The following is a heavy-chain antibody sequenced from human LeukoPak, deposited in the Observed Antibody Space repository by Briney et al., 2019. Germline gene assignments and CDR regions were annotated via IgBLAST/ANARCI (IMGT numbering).Heavy chain of an antibody. Sequence: SETLSLTCTVSGASISSGSHYWGWIRQPPGKGLEYIGSIYYSGNTYYNPSLKSRATISVDTSKNQFSLKLSSVTAPDTALYYCARHKPADFWSGYFDFWGQGTLVTVSS. V-gene: IGHV4-39*01. D-gene: IGHD3-3*01. CDR1: GASISSGSHY. CDR2: IYYSGNT. J-gene: IGHJ4*02. CDR3: ARHKPADFWSGYFDF.